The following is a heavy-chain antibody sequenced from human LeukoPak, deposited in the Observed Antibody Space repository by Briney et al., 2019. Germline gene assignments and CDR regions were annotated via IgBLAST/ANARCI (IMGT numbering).Heavy chain of an antibody. Sequence: PGGSLRLSCSASGFTFRSYAMHWVRQAPGKGLEYVSGINDNGGRTHYGDSVKGRFTISRDNSKNTLYLQMSTLRLEDTAVYYCVKDVSGSYAFDYWGQGTLVTVSS. CDR3: VKDVSGSYAFDY. J-gene: IGHJ4*02. CDR2: INDNGGRT. V-gene: IGHV3-64D*09. CDR1: GFTFRSYA. D-gene: IGHD1-26*01.